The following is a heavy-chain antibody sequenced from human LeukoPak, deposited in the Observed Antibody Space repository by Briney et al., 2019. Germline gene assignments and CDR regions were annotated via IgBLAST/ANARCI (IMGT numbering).Heavy chain of an antibody. Sequence: PSETLSLTCTVSGGSISSSSYYWGWIRQPPGKGLEWIGCIYYSGSTNYNPSLKSRVTISVDTSKNQFSLKLSSVTAADTAVYYCARGGPYDFWSKGLYAFDIWGQGTMVTVSS. J-gene: IGHJ3*02. CDR2: IYYSGST. CDR3: ARGGPYDFWSKGLYAFDI. V-gene: IGHV4-61*05. D-gene: IGHD3-3*01. CDR1: GGSISSSSYY.